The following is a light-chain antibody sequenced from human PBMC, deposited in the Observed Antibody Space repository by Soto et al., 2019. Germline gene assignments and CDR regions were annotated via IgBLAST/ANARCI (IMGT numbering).Light chain of an antibody. J-gene: IGLJ3*02. V-gene: IGLV1-40*01. CDR3: AAWDDSLNGWV. CDR1: SSNIGAGYD. Sequence: QSVLTQPPSVSGAPGQRVTISCTGSSSNIGAGYDVHWYQQLPGTAPKLLIYINDQRPSGVPDRFSGSKSGTSASLAISGLQSEDEADYYCAAWDDSLNGWVFGGGTKLTVL. CDR2: IND.